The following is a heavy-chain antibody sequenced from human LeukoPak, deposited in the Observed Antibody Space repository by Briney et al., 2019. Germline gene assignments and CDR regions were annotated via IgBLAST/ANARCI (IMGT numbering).Heavy chain of an antibody. J-gene: IGHJ6*02. D-gene: IGHD3-16*02. CDR3: ARPLVRSGEKSYGMDV. CDR2: INHSGST. CDR1: GGSFSGYY. V-gene: IGHV4-34*01. Sequence: SETLSLTCAVYGGSFSGYYWSWIRQPPGKGLEWIGEINHSGSTNYNPSLKSRVTISVDTSKNQFSLKLSSVTAADTAVYYCARPLVRSGEKSYGMDVWGQGTTVTVSS.